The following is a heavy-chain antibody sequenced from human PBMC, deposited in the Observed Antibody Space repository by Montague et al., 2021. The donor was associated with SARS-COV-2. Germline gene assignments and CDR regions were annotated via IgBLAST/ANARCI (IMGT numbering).Heavy chain of an antibody. D-gene: IGHD5-18*01. CDR3: ARGQLWFDY. J-gene: IGHJ4*02. V-gene: IGHV4-59*08. CDR1: GASISSYY. CDR2: IYYSGTT. Sequence: SETLSLTCTVSGASISSYYWSWIRQSPGKGLEWIGYIYYSGTTNYNPSLKSRVTISVDTSKNQFSLKLRSVTAADTAVYYCARGQLWFDYWGQGTLVTVSS.